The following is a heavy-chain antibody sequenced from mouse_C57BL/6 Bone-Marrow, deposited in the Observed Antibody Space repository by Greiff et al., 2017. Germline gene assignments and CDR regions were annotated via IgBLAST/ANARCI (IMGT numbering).Heavy chain of an antibody. V-gene: IGHV5-17*01. J-gene: IGHJ4*01. CDR3: AREGEGIYGLYAMDY. D-gene: IGHD1-2*01. Sequence: EVQRVESGGGLVKPGGSLKLSCAASGFTFSDYGMHWVRQAPEKGLEWVAYISSGSSTIYYADTVKGRFTISRDNAKNTLFLQMTSLRSEDTAMYYCAREGEGIYGLYAMDYWGQGTSVTVSS. CDR2: ISSGSSTI. CDR1: GFTFSDYG.